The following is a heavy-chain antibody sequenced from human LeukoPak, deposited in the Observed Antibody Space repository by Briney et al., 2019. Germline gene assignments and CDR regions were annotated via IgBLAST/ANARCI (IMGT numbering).Heavy chain of an antibody. V-gene: IGHV1-2*02. CDR2: INPNSGDT. CDR3: ARWDGYSSSPDY. J-gene: IGHJ4*02. D-gene: IGHD6-13*01. CDR1: GHTFSGYY. Sequence: ASVKVSCKATGHTFSGYYLHLVRQAPGQGLEWMGWINPNSGDTGYAQRFQGRVTMTRDTSIRTIYMEIYMELTGLRFDDTALYYCARWDGYSSSPDYWGQGTLVTVSS.